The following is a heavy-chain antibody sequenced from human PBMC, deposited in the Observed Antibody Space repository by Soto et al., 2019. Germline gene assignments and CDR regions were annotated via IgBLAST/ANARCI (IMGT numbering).Heavy chain of an antibody. D-gene: IGHD6-13*01. CDR3: IAAAGDYYYYGMDV. Sequence: VGSLRLSCAASGFTFSSYAMHWVRQAPGKGLEWVAVISYDGSNKYYADSVKGRFTISRDNSKNTLYLQMNSLRAEDTAVYYCIAAAGDYYYYGMDVWGQGTTVTVSS. J-gene: IGHJ6*02. CDR2: ISYDGSNK. V-gene: IGHV3-30-3*01. CDR1: GFTFSSYA.